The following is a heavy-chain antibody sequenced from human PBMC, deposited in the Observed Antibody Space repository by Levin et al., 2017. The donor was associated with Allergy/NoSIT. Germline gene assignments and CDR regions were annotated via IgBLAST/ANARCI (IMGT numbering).Heavy chain of an antibody. Sequence: GGSLRLSCTASGFIFRSYYIHWVRQPPGKGPVWVSRISSDGSDTRYADSVKGRFTISRDNAKNTVYLQMNSLRDEDTAVYHCARDASRGDGDYMDVWGKGTTVTVSS. CDR1: GFIFRSYY. V-gene: IGHV3-74*01. CDR2: ISSDGSDT. CDR3: ARDASRGDGDYMDV. D-gene: IGHD4-17*01. J-gene: IGHJ6*03.